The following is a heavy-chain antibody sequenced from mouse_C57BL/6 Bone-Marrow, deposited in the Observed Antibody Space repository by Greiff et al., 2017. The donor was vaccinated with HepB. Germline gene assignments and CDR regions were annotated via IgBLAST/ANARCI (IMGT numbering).Heavy chain of an antibody. J-gene: IGHJ4*01. CDR2: INPSSGYT. CDR1: GYTFTSYW. CDR3: ASTTERDYYDMDY. V-gene: IGHV1-7*01. Sequence: VQLQQSGAELAKPGASVKLSCKASGYTFTSYWMHWVKQRPGQGLEWIGYINPSSGYTKYNQKFKDKATLTADKSSSTAYMQLSSLTYEDSAVYYCASTTERDYYDMDYWGQGTSVTVSS. D-gene: IGHD1-1*01.